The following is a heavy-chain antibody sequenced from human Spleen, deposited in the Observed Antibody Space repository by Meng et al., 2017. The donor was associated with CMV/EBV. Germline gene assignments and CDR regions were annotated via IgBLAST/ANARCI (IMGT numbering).Heavy chain of an antibody. D-gene: IGHD6-19*01. V-gene: IGHV4-34*01. CDR2: INRGGTT. CDR3: ARGRGYSSGWGHYYYGLDG. CDR1: GGSFSDYY. J-gene: IGHJ6*02. Sequence: SETLSLTCAIYGGSFSDYYWGWIRQSPEKGLEYIGEINRGGTTNYNRSLKSRITITIDTSKKEFSLRLTSVTAADAAVYYCARGRGYSSGWGHYYYGLDGWGQGTTVTVSS.